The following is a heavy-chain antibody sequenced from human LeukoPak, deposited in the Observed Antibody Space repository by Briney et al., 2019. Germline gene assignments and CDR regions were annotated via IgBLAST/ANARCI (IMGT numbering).Heavy chain of an antibody. Sequence: SVKVSCTASGFTFTSSAVQWVRQARGQRLEWIGWIVVGSGNTNYAQKFQERVTITRDMSTSTAYMELSSLRSEDTAVYYCAAALAIAAAGMYDYYGMDVWGQGTTVTVSS. V-gene: IGHV1-58*01. J-gene: IGHJ6*02. D-gene: IGHD6-13*01. CDR3: AAALAIAAAGMYDYYGMDV. CDR1: GFTFTSSA. CDR2: IVVGSGNT.